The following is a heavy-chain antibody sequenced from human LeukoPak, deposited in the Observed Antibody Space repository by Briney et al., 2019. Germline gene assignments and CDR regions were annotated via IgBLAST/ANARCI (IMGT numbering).Heavy chain of an antibody. CDR1: GGPICSYY. Sequence: SETLSLTCSVSGGPICSYYWSWIRQPPGKGLEWFGYVYYSGSTNYNPSLKSRVTISVDTSKNQFSLKLSSVTAADTAVYYCARANMVRGVGSFFDRNWFDPWGQGTLVTVS. CDR3: ARANMVRGVGSFFDRNWFDP. V-gene: IGHV4-59*01. J-gene: IGHJ5*02. CDR2: VYYSGST. D-gene: IGHD3-10*01.